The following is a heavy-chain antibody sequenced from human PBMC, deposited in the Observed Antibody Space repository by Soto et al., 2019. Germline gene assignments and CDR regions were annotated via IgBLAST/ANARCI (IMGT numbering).Heavy chain of an antibody. J-gene: IGHJ4*02. CDR1: GGSFSGYY. D-gene: IGHD2-15*01. CDR3: ARGKLYCSGGSCYSQFDY. Sequence: QVQLQQWGAGLLKPSETLSLTCAVYGGSFSGYYWNWIRQPPGKGLEWIGEINHSGSTNYNPSLKSRVTIPVDTSKNQFSLKLSSVTAADTAVYYCARGKLYCSGGSCYSQFDYWGQGTLVTVSS. CDR2: INHSGST. V-gene: IGHV4-34*01.